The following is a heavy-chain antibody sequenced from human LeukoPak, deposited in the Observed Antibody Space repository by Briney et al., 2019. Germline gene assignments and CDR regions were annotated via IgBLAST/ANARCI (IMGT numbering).Heavy chain of an antibody. D-gene: IGHD5-18*01. Sequence: GASVKVSCKASGYTFTGYYMHWVRRAPGQGLEWMGWINPNSGGTNYAQKFQGRVTMTRDTSISTAYMELSRLRSDDTAVYYCARDIKGYSYGLDYWGQGTLVTFSS. V-gene: IGHV1-2*02. CDR2: INPNSGGT. J-gene: IGHJ4*02. CDR3: ARDIKGYSYGLDY. CDR1: GYTFTGYY.